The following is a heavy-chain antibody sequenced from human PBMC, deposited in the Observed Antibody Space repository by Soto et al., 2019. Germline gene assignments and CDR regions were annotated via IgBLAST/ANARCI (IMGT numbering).Heavy chain of an antibody. J-gene: IGHJ3*02. CDR2: ISESTSGI. Sequence: EVQLVESGGGLVQPGGSLRLYCAASGFTFSSYSMNWVRQAPGKGLEWVSYISESTSGIYYADSVKGRFTISRDNAKNSLYLQMNSLRDEATAVYYCVRDFHYAFDIWGQGTMLTVSS. V-gene: IGHV3-48*02. CDR3: VRDFHYAFDI. CDR1: GFTFSSYS.